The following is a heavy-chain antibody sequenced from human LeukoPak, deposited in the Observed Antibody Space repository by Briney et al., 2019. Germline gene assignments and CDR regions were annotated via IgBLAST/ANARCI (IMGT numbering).Heavy chain of an antibody. CDR1: GYTFTSYG. CDR2: ISAYNGNT. V-gene: IGHV1-18*04. Sequence: GASVKVSCRASGYTFTSYGTSWVRQAPGPGLERMGWISAYNGNTNYAQKLQGRVTMTTDTSTSTAYMELRSLRSDDTAVYYCARDHRLRYFDWFDYWGQGTLVTVSS. D-gene: IGHD3-9*01. CDR3: ARDHRLRYFDWFDY. J-gene: IGHJ4*02.